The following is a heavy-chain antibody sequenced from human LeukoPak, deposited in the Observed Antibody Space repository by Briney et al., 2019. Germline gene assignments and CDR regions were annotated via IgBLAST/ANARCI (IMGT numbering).Heavy chain of an antibody. CDR3: ARFIAAAGGYYFDY. D-gene: IGHD6-13*01. CDR1: GCSISSSSYY. J-gene: IGHJ4*02. CDR2: IYYSGST. Sequence: PSETLSLTCTVSGCSISSSSYYWGWIRQPPGKGLEWIGSIYYSGSTYYNPSLKSRVTISVDTSKNQFSLKLSSVTAADTAVYYCARFIAAAGGYYFDYWGQGTLVTVSS. V-gene: IGHV4-39*07.